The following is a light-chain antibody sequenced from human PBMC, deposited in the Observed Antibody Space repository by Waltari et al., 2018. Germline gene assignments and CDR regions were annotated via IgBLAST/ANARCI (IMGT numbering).Light chain of an antibody. CDR2: RAS. CDR3: QQYNNWPPL. CDR1: QSVSSN. V-gene: IGKV3-15*01. Sequence: IVMTQSPATLSVSPGEGATLSCRVSQSVSSNLAWYQQKPGQAPRLLIYRASTRATGLPVRFRGSGSGKEFTLTLSSLQSEDFAVYYCQQYNNWPPLFGQGTKVEIK. J-gene: IGKJ1*01.